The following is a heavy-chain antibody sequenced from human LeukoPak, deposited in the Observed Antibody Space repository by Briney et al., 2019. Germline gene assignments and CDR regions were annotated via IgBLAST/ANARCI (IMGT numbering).Heavy chain of an antibody. V-gene: IGHV4-39*07. D-gene: IGHD6-13*01. CDR3: ARGQQLVDY. Sequence: SETLSLTCTVSGGSISSSSYYWGWIRQPPGKGLEWIGSIYYSGSTYYNPSLKSRVTISVDTSKNQFSLKLSSVTAADTAVYYCARGQQLVDYWGQGTLVTVSS. CDR1: GGSISSSSYY. J-gene: IGHJ4*02. CDR2: IYYSGST.